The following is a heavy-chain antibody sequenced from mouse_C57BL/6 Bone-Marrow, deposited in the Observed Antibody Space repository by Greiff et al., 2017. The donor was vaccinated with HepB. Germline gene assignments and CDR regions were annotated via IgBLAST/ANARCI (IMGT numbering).Heavy chain of an antibody. CDR3: SMVTTGFAY. CDR1: GYTFTSYG. V-gene: IGHV1-81*01. Sequence: VQLQQSGAELARPGASVKLSCKASGYTFTSYGISWVKQRTGQGLEWIGEFYPRSGNNYYNEKFKGKATLTADKSSSTAYMELRSLTSEDSAVYFCSMVTTGFAYWGQGTLVTVSA. J-gene: IGHJ3*01. D-gene: IGHD2-2*01. CDR2: FYPRSGNN.